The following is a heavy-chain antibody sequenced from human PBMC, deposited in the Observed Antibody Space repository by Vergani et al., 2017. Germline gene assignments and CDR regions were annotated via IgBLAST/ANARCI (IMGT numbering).Heavy chain of an antibody. CDR2: ICHTEDT. CDR3: ATIGYRRWGYYFDY. V-gene: IGHV4-4*03. CDR1: GDFISSNNC. Sequence: QVQLQESGPGLVKHPGTLSLTCAVSGDFISSNNCWTLVRQPPGKGLEWIGEICHTEDTKYSPSLKSRVTVSVDESRNLFSLRLNSVTAADTAVYYCATIGYRRWGYYFDYWGQGILVTVSS. J-gene: IGHJ4*02. D-gene: IGHD2-2*02.